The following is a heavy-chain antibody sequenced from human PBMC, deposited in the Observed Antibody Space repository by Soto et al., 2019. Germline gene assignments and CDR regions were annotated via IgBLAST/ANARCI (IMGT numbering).Heavy chain of an antibody. V-gene: IGHV3-23*01. CDR3: GKDPDTAMVTLYYFDY. CDR1: GFTFSSYA. J-gene: IGHJ4*02. D-gene: IGHD5-18*01. CDR2: ISGSGGST. Sequence: EVQLLESGGGLVQPGGSLRLSCAASGFTFSSYAMSWVRQAPGKGLEWVSAISGSGGSTYYADSVKGRFTISRDNSKNTLYLQMNSLRAEDTAVYYCGKDPDTAMVTLYYFDYWGQGTLVTVSS.